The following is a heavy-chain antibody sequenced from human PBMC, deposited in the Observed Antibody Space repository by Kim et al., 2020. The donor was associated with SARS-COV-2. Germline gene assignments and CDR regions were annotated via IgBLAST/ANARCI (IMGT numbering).Heavy chain of an antibody. CDR2: IIPIFGTA. J-gene: IGHJ6*02. CDR1: GGTFSSYA. Sequence: SVKVSCKASGGTFSSYAISWVRQAPGQGLEWMGGIIPIFGTANYAQKFQGRVTITADESTSTAYMELSSLRSEDTAVYYCARYDFWSGPHERYYGMDVWGQGTTVTVSS. V-gene: IGHV1-69*13. CDR3: ARYDFWSGPHERYYGMDV. D-gene: IGHD3-3*01.